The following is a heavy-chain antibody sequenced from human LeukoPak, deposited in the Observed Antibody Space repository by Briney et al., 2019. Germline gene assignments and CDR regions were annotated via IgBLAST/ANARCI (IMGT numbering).Heavy chain of an antibody. CDR1: GFTFSTAS. CDR2: FNTGFGT. J-gene: IGHJ4*02. Sequence: GGSLRLSCAASGFTFSTASLHWVRQAPGRGLEWVSAFNTGFGTYYPDSLKGRFSISRDNSKNTLFLQMNSLSAEDTAVYYCARSSGWWSLDYWGQGTLVTVSS. V-gene: IGHV3-23*01. CDR3: ARSSGWWSLDY. D-gene: IGHD6-19*01.